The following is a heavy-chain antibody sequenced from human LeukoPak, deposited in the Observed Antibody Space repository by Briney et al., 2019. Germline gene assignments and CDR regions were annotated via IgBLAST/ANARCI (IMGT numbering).Heavy chain of an antibody. CDR2: INPNSGGT. D-gene: IGHD1-26*01. Sequence: ASVKVSCKTSGYTFTGYYMHWVRQAPGQGLEWMGRINPNSGGTNYAQKFQGRVTMTRDTSISTAYMELSRLRSDDTAVYYCARAGIVGATSADYWGQGTLVTVSS. J-gene: IGHJ4*02. CDR1: GYTFTGYY. CDR3: ARAGIVGATSADY. V-gene: IGHV1-2*06.